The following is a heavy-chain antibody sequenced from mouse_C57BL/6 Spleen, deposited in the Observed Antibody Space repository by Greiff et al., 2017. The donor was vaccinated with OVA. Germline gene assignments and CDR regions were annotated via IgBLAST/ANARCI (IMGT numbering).Heavy chain of an antibody. V-gene: IGHV1-72*01. CDR2: IDPNSGGT. Sequence: QVQLKQPGAELVKPEASVKLSCKASGYTFTSYWMHWVKQRPGRGLEWIGRIDPNSGGTKYNEKFKSKATLTVDKPSSTAYMQLSSLTSEDSAVYYCARGGGYYDYDGDDYWGQGTTLTVSS. J-gene: IGHJ2*01. CDR3: ARGGGYYDYDGDDY. CDR1: GYTFTSYW. D-gene: IGHD2-4*01.